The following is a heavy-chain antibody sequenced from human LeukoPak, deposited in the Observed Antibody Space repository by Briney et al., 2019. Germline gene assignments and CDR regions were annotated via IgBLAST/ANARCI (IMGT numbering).Heavy chain of an antibody. V-gene: IGHV4-39*01. CDR1: GDSISSSTYY. CDR2: ISHTGTT. CDR3: ARPGSSGWYTGNWFDP. J-gene: IGHJ5*02. D-gene: IGHD6-19*01. Sequence: SETLSLTCIVSGDSISSSTYYWAWIRQPPGKGLEWIGSISHTGTTYYKPSLKSQVTISVDTSKNQFSLKLSSVTAADTAVYYCARPGSSGWYTGNWFDPWGQGTLVTVSS.